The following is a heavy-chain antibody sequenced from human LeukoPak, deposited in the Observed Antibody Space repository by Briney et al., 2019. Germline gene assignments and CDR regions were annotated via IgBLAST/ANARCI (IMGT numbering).Heavy chain of an antibody. J-gene: IGHJ5*02. V-gene: IGHV1-69*13. CDR1: GGTFSSYA. CDR2: IIPIFGTA. D-gene: IGHD2-21*01. CDR3: AAYCGGDCYSRWFDP. Sequence: AASVKVSCKASGGTFSSYAISWVRQAPGQGLEWMGGIIPIFGTANHAQKFQGRVTITADESTSTAYMELSSLRSEDTAVYYCAAYCGGDCYSRWFDPWGQGTLVTVSS.